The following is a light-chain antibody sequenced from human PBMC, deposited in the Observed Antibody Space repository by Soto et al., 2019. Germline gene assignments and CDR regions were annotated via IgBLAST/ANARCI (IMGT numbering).Light chain of an antibody. J-gene: IGKJ5*01. CDR3: QQYDNSPIT. V-gene: IGKV3-20*01. Sequence: PGERASLSCGASQSISSSFLAWYQQKPGQAPRLLIYGASSRATGIPDRFSGTGSETDFTLTISRLEPEDFAVYYCQQYDNSPITFGQGTRLEIK. CDR2: GAS. CDR1: QSISSSF.